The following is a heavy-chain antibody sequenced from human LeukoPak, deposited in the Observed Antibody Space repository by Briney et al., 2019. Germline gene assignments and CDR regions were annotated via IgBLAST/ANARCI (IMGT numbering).Heavy chain of an antibody. D-gene: IGHD3-3*01. J-gene: IGHJ3*02. CDR1: GFTFSSYA. CDR2: ISYDGSNK. V-gene: IGHV3-30-3*01. Sequence: GGSLRLSCAASGFTFSSYAMHWVRQAPGKGLEWVAVISYDGSNKYYADSVKGRLTISRDNSKNTLYLQMNSLRPEDTAVYYCARAIRFLDPVGAFDIWGQGTMVTVSS. CDR3: ARAIRFLDPVGAFDI.